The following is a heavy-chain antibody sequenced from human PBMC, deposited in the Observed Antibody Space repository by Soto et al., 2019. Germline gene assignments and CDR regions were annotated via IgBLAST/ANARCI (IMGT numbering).Heavy chain of an antibody. Sequence: VGSLRLSCASSVFTFSNAWMSCVRHSPGKWLEWVGRIKSKTDGGTTDYAAPVKGRFTISRDDSKNTLYLQMNSLKTEDTAVYYCTTDRGYSYGPFEYLGQGTLVNVSS. CDR1: VFTFSNAW. V-gene: IGHV3-15*01. CDR3: TTDRGYSYGPFEY. J-gene: IGHJ4*02. CDR2: IKSKTDGGTT. D-gene: IGHD5-18*01.